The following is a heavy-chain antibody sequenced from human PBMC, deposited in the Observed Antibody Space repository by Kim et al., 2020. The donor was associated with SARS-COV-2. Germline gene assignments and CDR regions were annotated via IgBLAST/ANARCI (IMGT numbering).Heavy chain of an antibody. D-gene: IGHD6-19*01. V-gene: IGHV3-13*04. CDR1: GFTFSSYD. Sequence: GGSLRLSCAASGFTFSSYDMHWVRQATGKGLGWVSAIGTAGDTYYPGSVKGRFTISRENAKNSLYLQMNSLRAGDTAVYYCARGVGIAVAVNYWYFDLWGRGTLVTVFS. CDR2: IGTAGDT. CDR3: ARGVGIAVAVNYWYFDL. J-gene: IGHJ2*01.